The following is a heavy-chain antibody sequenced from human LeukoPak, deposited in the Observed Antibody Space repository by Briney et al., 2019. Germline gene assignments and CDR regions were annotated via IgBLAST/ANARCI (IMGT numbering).Heavy chain of an antibody. D-gene: IGHD3-22*01. CDR3: AGGYYYDSSGYYYPGAFDI. J-gene: IGHJ3*02. CDR1: GYSFTSYW. Sequence: GESLKISCKGSGYSFTSYWIGWVRQMPGKGLEWMGIIYPGDSDTRYSPSFQGQVTISADKSISTAYLQWSSLKASDTAMYYCAGGYYYDSSGYYYPGAFDIWGQGTMVTVSS. V-gene: IGHV5-51*01. CDR2: IYPGDSDT.